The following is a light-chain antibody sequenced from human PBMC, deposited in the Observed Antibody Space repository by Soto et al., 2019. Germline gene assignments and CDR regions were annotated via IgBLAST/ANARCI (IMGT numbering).Light chain of an antibody. CDR3: CSYAGSSTYWV. V-gene: IGLV2-23*01. Sequence: QSVLTQPASVSGSPGQSITISCTGTSSDVGSYNLVSWYQQHPGKAPKLMIYEGSKRPSGVSNRFSGSKSGNTASLKISGLQAEDEADYYCCSYAGSSTYWVFGGGTKLTVL. CDR1: SSDVGSYNL. CDR2: EGS. J-gene: IGLJ3*02.